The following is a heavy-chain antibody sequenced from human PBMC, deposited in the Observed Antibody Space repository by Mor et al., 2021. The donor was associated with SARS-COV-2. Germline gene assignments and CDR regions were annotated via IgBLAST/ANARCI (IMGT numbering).Heavy chain of an antibody. J-gene: IGHJ4*02. CDR2: T. V-gene: IGHV3-53*01. CDR3: ARTPVRGLVSDPV. D-gene: IGHD6-19*01. Sequence: TSYADSVKGRFTISRDNSKNTVYLQMNSLRAEDTAVYYCARTPVRGLVSDPVWGQGTLVTVSS.